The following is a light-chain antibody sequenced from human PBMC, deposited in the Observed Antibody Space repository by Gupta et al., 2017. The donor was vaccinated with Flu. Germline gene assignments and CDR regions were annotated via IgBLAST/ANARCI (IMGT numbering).Light chain of an antibody. CDR2: DAS. CDR3: QQRSDWPWT. V-gene: IGKV3-11*01. CDR1: QRGSSY. J-gene: IGKJ1*01. Sequence: EIVLIQSPATLSLSPGERATLSCRASQRGSSYLAWYQQKCVQAPSLLIYDASNRATGIPARFSGSGSGTDFTLTISSLEPEDFAVYYCQQRSDWPWTFGQETKVEIK.